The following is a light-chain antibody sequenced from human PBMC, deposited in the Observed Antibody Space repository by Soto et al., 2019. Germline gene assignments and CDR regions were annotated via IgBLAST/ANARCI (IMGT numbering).Light chain of an antibody. CDR1: SIDVGGYNY. CDR3: NSYRSTSTRYV. V-gene: IGLV2-14*01. Sequence: QSALTQPASVSGSPGQSISISCTGTSIDVGGYNYVSWYQQYPGKAPKLIISDVSNRPSGVSNRFSGSKSGNMASLTISDLQAEDEADYYCNSYRSTSTRYVFGTGTKLTVL. CDR2: DVS. J-gene: IGLJ1*01.